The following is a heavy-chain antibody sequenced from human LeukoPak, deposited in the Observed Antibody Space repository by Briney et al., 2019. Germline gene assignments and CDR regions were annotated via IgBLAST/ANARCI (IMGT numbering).Heavy chain of an antibody. CDR3: TRAAMTTRPVFNWFDP. D-gene: IGHD4-17*01. V-gene: IGHV3-49*04. J-gene: IGHJ5*02. CDR2: IRSKAYGGTT. Sequence: PGRSLRLSCTASGFTFGDYAMSWVRQAPGKGLEWVGFIRSKAYGGTTEYAASVKGRFTISRDDSKSIAYLQMNSLKTEDTAVYYCTRAAMTTRPVFNWFDPWGQGTLVTVSS. CDR1: GFTFGDYA.